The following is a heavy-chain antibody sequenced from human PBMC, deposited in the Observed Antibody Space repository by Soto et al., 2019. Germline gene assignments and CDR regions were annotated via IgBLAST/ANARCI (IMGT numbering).Heavy chain of an antibody. J-gene: IGHJ6*02. CDR2: ISYDETNE. CDR3: AKDLRTTISDYGMDV. Sequence: QVQLVESGGGLVQPGGSLRLTCVASGCTFGSHGMHWVRQAPGKGLDWVAVISYDETNEHYVDSVKGRFTISRDNSKSILYLQMNRLRPEDTAVYKCAKDLRTTISDYGMDVWGQGTTVTVSS. CDR1: GCTFGSHG. V-gene: IGHV3-30*18.